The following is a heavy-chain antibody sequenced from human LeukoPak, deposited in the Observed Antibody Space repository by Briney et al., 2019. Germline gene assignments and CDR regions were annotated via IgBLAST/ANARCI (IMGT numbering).Heavy chain of an antibody. Sequence: SVKVSCKASGGTFSSYAISWVRQAPGQGLEWMEGIIPIFGTANYAQKFQGRVTITADESTSTAYMELSSLRSEDTAVHYCARYCSSTSCQLDAFDIWGQGTMVTVSS. CDR3: ARYCSSTSCQLDAFDI. V-gene: IGHV1-69*13. D-gene: IGHD2-2*01. CDR1: GGTFSSYA. J-gene: IGHJ3*02. CDR2: IIPIFGTA.